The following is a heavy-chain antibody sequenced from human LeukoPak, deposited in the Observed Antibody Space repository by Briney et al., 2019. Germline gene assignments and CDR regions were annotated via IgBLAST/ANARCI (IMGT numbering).Heavy chain of an antibody. V-gene: IGHV4-38-2*02. CDR1: GYSISSGYY. CDR3: ARGAGWLADY. Sequence: SETLSLTCTVPGYSISSGYYWGRIRQPPGKGLEWIGSIYHSGSTYYNPSLKSRVTISVGTSKNQFSLKLSSVTAADTAVYYCARGAGWLADYWGQGTLVTVSS. D-gene: IGHD5-24*01. J-gene: IGHJ4*02. CDR2: IYHSGST.